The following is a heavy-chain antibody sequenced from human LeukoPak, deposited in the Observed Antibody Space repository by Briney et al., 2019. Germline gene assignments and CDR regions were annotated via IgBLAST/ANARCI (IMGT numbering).Heavy chain of an antibody. CDR3: ARDAYYYDSSGSFDY. CDR1: GGSISSGGYY. Sequence: PSETLSLTCTVSGGSISSGGYYWSWIRQPPGKGLEWIGYIYHSGSTYYNPSLKSRVTISVHRSKNQFSLKLSSVTAADTAVYYCARDAYYYDSSGSFDYWGQGTLVTVSS. CDR2: IYHSGST. J-gene: IGHJ4*02. D-gene: IGHD3-22*01. V-gene: IGHV4-30-2*01.